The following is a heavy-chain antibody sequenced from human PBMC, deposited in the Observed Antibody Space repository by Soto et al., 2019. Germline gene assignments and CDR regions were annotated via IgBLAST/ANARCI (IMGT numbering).Heavy chain of an antibody. V-gene: IGHV1-18*01. CDR1: GYTSTSYG. Sequence: QVQLVQSGAEVKKPGASVKVSCKASGYTSTSYGVSWVRQAPGQGLEWMGWISAYNGNTKYAQKLQGRVTMTTDTSTNTAYMDLRSLRSDDTAVYYCARDSPPVDYWGQGTLVTVSS. CDR3: ARDSPPVDY. J-gene: IGHJ4*02. CDR2: ISAYNGNT.